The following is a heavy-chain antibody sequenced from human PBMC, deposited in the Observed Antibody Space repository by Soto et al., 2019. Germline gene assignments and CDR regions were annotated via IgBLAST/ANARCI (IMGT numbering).Heavy chain of an antibody. Sequence: PGGSLRLSCTASGFTFGDYAMSWFRQAPGKGLEWVGFIRSKAYGGTTEYAASVKGRFTISRDDSKSIAYLQMNSLKTEDTAVYYCTRGNYYDSSGYYSWRPQHFDYWGQGTLVTVSS. J-gene: IGHJ4*02. V-gene: IGHV3-49*03. CDR1: GFTFGDYA. D-gene: IGHD3-22*01. CDR3: TRGNYYDSSGYYSWRPQHFDY. CDR2: IRSKAYGGTT.